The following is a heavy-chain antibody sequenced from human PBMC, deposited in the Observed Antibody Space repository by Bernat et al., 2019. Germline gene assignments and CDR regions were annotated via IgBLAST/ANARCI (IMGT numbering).Heavy chain of an antibody. Sequence: QVQLVESGGGVVQPGRSLRLSCAASGFTFSSYGMHWVRQAPGKGLEWVAVIWYDGSNKYYADSVKGRFTISRDNSKNTLYLQMNSLRAEDTAVYYFAKPLLGYYDSSGYYPDAFDIWGQGTMVTVSS. J-gene: IGHJ3*02. CDR1: GFTFSSYG. CDR3: AKPLLGYYDSSGYYPDAFDI. D-gene: IGHD3-22*01. V-gene: IGHV3-33*06. CDR2: IWYDGSNK.